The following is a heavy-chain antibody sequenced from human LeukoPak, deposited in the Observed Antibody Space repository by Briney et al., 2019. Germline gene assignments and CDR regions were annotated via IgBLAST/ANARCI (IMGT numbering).Heavy chain of an antibody. CDR1: GFTFSDYY. Sequence: GGSLRLSCEASGFTFSDYYMSWIRQAPGKGLEWVSYISSSGSTLYYVDSVKGRFTIPRDNAKNSLYLQMNSLRAEDTAVYYCAKTASTSWGYFDYWGQGTLVTVSS. CDR2: ISSSGSTL. J-gene: IGHJ4*02. V-gene: IGHV3-11*04. D-gene: IGHD2-2*01. CDR3: AKTASTSWGYFDY.